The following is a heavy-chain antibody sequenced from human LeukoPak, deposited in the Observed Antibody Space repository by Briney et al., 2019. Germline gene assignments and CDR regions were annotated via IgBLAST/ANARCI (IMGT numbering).Heavy chain of an antibody. CDR1: GGSFIDYY. J-gene: IGHJ3*02. Sequence: SETLSLTCAVYGGSFIDYYWSWIRQPPGKGLEWIGEINHSGSTSYNPSLKSRVTISAATSSQQFSLNLKSVTAADTAVYYCARLAKKQWQLPRDAFDIWGQGTMVTVSS. D-gene: IGHD1-26*01. CDR3: ARLAKKQWQLPRDAFDI. V-gene: IGHV4-34*01. CDR2: INHSGST.